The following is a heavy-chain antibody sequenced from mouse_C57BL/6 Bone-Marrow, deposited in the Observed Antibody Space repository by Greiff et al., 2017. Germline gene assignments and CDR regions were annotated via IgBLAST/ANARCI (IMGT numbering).Heavy chain of an antibody. CDR3: ESATSSEVGGDKDY. Sequence: QVQLQQPGAELVKPGASVKMSCKASGYTFTSYWITWVKQRPGQGLEWIGDIYPGSGSTNYNEKFKSKATLTVDTSSSTAYMQLSSLTSEDSAVYDGESATSSEVGGDKDYWGQGTSVTVSA. CDR1: GYTFTSYW. D-gene: IGHD6-1*01. V-gene: IGHV1-55*01. CDR2: IYPGSGST. J-gene: IGHJ4*01.